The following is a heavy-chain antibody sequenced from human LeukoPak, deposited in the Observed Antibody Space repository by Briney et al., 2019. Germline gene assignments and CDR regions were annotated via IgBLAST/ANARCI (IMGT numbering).Heavy chain of an antibody. J-gene: IGHJ4*02. CDR2: IKQDGSEK. Sequence: PGGSLRLSCAASGFTFSSYWMSWVRQAPGKGLEWVANIKQDGSEKYYVDSVKGRFTISRDNAKNSLYLQMNSLRAEDTAVYYCARDVYDSNPSVGYWGQGTLVTVSS. D-gene: IGHD3-22*01. V-gene: IGHV3-7*01. CDR3: ARDVYDSNPSVGY. CDR1: GFTFSSYW.